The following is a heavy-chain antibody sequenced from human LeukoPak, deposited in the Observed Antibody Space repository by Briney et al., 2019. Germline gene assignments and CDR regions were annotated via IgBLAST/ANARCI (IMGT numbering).Heavy chain of an antibody. Sequence: GGSLRLSCAASGFTFSSYSMNWVRQAPGKGLEWVSYISSSSSTIYYADSVKGRFTISRDNAKNSLYLQMNSLRAEDTAVYYCAREGTWIVATIYSWFDPWGQGTLVTVSS. V-gene: IGHV3-48*01. CDR1: GFTFSSYS. J-gene: IGHJ5*02. CDR2: ISSSSSTI. CDR3: AREGTWIVATIYSWFDP. D-gene: IGHD5-12*01.